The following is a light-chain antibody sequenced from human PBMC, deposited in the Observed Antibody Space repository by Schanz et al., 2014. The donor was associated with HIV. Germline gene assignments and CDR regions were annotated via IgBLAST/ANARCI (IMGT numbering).Light chain of an antibody. CDR3: SSYVSSNIWV. Sequence: QSVLTQPASVSGSPGQSITISCTGTSSDVGSYNLVSWYQQHPGKAPKLMIYEVSKRPSGVSNRFSGSKSGNTASLTFSGLQAEDEADYYCSSYVSSNIWVFGGGTKLTVL. V-gene: IGLV2-14*02. J-gene: IGLJ3*02. CDR1: SSDVGSYNL. CDR2: EVS.